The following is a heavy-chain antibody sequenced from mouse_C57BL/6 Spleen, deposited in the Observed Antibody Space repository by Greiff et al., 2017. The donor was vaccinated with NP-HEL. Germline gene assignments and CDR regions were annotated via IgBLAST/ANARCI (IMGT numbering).Heavy chain of an antibody. Sequence: VQLQQSGPELVKPGASVKISCKASGYSFTSYYIHWVKQRPGQGLEWIGWIYPGSGNTKYNEKFKGKATLTADTSSSTAYMQLSSLTSEDSAVYYCARSDGNYVFAYWGQGTLVTVSA. V-gene: IGHV1-66*01. CDR3: ARSDGNYVFAY. J-gene: IGHJ3*01. D-gene: IGHD2-1*01. CDR2: IYPGSGNT. CDR1: GYSFTSYY.